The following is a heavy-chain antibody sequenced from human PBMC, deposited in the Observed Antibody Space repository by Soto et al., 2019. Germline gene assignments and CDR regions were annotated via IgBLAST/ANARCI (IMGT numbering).Heavy chain of an antibody. CDR2: ISGSGGST. CDR1: GFTFSSYA. V-gene: IGHV3-23*01. CDR3: ARDRDSGYDLYAFDI. D-gene: IGHD5-12*01. J-gene: IGHJ3*02. Sequence: GGSLRLSCAASGFTFSSYAMSWVRQAPGKGLEWVSAISGSGGSTYYADSVKGRFTISRDNSKNTLYLQMNSLRAEDTAVYYCARDRDSGYDLYAFDIWGQGTMVTVSS.